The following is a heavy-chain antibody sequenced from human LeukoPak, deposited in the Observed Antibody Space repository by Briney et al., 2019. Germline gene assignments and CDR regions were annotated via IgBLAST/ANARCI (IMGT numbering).Heavy chain of an antibody. CDR3: ARRGSCSNGVCEYFQD. Sequence: GESLKISCKGSGYSFSHYLIGWVRQMPGKGLEWMGFIYPGDSDTRYSPSFQGQVTISADKSISTAYLQWSSLKASDTAMYYCARRGSCSNGVCEYFQDWGQGTLVTVSS. D-gene: IGHD2-8*01. J-gene: IGHJ1*01. CDR2: IYPGDSDT. CDR1: GYSFSHYL. V-gene: IGHV5-51*01.